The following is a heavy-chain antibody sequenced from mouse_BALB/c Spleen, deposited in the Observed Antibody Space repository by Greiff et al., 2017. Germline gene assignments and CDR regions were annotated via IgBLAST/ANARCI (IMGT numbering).Heavy chain of an antibody. CDR2: INSNGGST. V-gene: IGHV5-6-3*01. CDR3: ARDPNRPSFDY. D-gene: IGHD2-14*01. CDR1: GFTFSSYG. J-gene: IGHJ2*01. Sequence: EVKLMESGGGLVQPGGSLKLSCAASGFTFSSYGMSWVRQTPDKRLELVATINSNGGSTYYPDSVKGRFTISRDNAKNTLYLQMSSLKSEDTAMYYCARDPNRPSFDYWGQGTTLTVSS.